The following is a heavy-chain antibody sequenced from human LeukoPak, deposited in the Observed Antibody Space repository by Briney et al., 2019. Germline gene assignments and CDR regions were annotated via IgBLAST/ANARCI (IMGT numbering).Heavy chain of an antibody. V-gene: IGHV3-30*04. CDR1: GFTFSSYA. CDR2: ISYDGSNK. J-gene: IGHJ4*02. Sequence: GGSLRLSCAASGFTFSSYAMHWVRQAPGKGLEGVAVISYDGSNKYYADSVKGRFTISRDNSKNTLYLQMNSLRAEDTAVYYCAGALGGYYYGLDYWGQGTLVTVSS. CDR3: AGALGGYYYGLDY. D-gene: IGHD3-22*01.